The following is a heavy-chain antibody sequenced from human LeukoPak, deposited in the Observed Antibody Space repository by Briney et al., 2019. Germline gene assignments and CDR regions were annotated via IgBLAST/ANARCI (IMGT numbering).Heavy chain of an antibody. CDR2: INSGGST. V-gene: IGHV3-66*01. CDR3: AREGTNYYDSSGYYEANYFDY. CDR1: GFTVTNND. Sequence: GGSLRLSCAASGFTVTNNDMNWVRQAPGKGLEWVSVINSGGSTYFADSVKGRFTISRDNAKNSLYLQMNSLRAEDTAVYYCAREGTNYYDSSGYYEANYFDYWGQGTLVTVSS. D-gene: IGHD3-22*01. J-gene: IGHJ4*02.